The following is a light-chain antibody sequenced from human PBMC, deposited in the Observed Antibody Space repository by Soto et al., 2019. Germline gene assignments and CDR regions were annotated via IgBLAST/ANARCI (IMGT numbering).Light chain of an antibody. CDR3: QQRSNWPGT. CDR2: GAS. J-gene: IGKJ5*01. V-gene: IGKV3D-20*02. CDR1: QSVSSN. Sequence: EIVLTQSPATLSVSPGERATLSCRASQSVSSNLAWYQQKPGQAPRLLIYGASTRATGIPDRFSGSGSGTDFTLTISRLEPEDFAVYYCQQRSNWPGTFGQRRLLEV.